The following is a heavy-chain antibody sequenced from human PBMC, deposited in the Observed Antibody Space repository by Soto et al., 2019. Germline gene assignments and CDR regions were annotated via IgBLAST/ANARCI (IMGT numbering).Heavy chain of an antibody. Sequence: GGSLRLSCAASGFTVSSNYMSWVRQAPGKGLEWVSVIYSGGSTYYADSVKGRFTISRDNSKNTLYLQMNSLRAEDTAVYYCARNENDYGDYYYYYGMDVWGQGTTVTVSS. D-gene: IGHD4-17*01. J-gene: IGHJ6*02. CDR3: ARNENDYGDYYYYYGMDV. V-gene: IGHV3-66*01. CDR2: IYSGGST. CDR1: GFTVSSNY.